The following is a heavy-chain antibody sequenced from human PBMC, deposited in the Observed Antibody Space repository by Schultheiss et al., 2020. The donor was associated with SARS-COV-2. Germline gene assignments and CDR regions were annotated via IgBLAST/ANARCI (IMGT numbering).Heavy chain of an antibody. V-gene: IGHV4-59*05. CDR1: GGSISSYY. CDR3: ARLQGTIGFDP. D-gene: IGHD2-2*01. Sequence: GSLRLSCTVSGGSISSYYWSWIRQPAGKGLEWIGSIYYSGSTYYNPSLKSRVTISVDTSKNQFSLKLSSVTAADTAVYYCARLQGTIGFDPWGQGTLVTVSS. J-gene: IGHJ5*02. CDR2: IYYSGST.